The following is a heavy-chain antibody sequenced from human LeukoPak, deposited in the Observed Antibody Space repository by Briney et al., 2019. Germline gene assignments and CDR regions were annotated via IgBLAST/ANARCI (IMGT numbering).Heavy chain of an antibody. Sequence: ASVKVSCKASGYTFSGYYIHWVRQAPGQGLEWMAWINPSNGDTNYAQKFQGRVTITADKSTSTAYMELSSLRSEDTAVYYCARGQSGKDFDYWGQGTLVTVSS. V-gene: IGHV1-2*02. CDR2: INPSNGDT. J-gene: IGHJ4*02. CDR1: GYTFSGYY. CDR3: ARGQSGKDFDY.